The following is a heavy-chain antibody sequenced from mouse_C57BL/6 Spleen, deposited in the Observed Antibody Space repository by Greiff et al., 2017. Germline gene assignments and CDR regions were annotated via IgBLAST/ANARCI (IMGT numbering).Heavy chain of an antibody. J-gene: IGHJ4*01. V-gene: IGHV1-80*01. CDR2: IYPGDGDT. CDR1: GYAFSSYW. D-gene: IGHD1-1*01. CDR3: AITTVHYYAMGY. Sequence: QVQLQQSGAELVKPGASVKISCKASGYAFSSYWMNWVKQRPGKGLEWIGQIYPGDGDTNYNGKFKGKATLTADKSSSTAYMQLSSLTSEDSAVYFCAITTVHYYAMGYWGQGTSVTVSS.